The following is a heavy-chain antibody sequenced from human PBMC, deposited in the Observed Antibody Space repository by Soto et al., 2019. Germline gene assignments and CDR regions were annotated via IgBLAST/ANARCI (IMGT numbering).Heavy chain of an antibody. D-gene: IGHD3-3*01. V-gene: IGHV2-5*02. Sequence: QITLNESGPTQVKPRQTLTLTCTFPGFSLTTSGVGVGWIRQSPGKAPEWLALIYWDDDNRYSPSLKSRLTITKDTSKNQVVLTMADLDPADTATYYCAHRVLRTVFGLVTTTAIYFDFWGQGTPVAVSS. CDR1: GFSLTTSGVG. CDR2: IYWDDDN. CDR3: AHRVLRTVFGLVTTTAIYFDF. J-gene: IGHJ4*02.